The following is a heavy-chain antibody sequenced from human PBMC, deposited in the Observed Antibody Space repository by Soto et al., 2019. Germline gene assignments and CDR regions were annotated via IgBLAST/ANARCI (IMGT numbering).Heavy chain of an antibody. V-gene: IGHV3-74*01. J-gene: IGHJ6*02. D-gene: IGHD3-3*01. CDR1: GFTFSSYW. CDR2: INSDGSST. CDR3: ARDNFWSGFGMDV. Sequence: EVQLVESGGGLVQPGGSLRLSCAASGFTFSSYWMHWVRQAPGKGLVWVSRINSDGSSTSYADSVKGRFTISRDDAKNTLYLQMNSLRAEDTAVYYCARDNFWSGFGMDVWGQGTTVTVSS.